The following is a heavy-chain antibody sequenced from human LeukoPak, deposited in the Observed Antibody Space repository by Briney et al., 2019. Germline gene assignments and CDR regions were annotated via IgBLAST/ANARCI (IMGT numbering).Heavy chain of an antibody. CDR2: IYTSGST. Sequence: PSETLSLTCTVSGGSISSYYWSWVRQPAGKGLEWIGRIYTSGSTNYNPSLKSRVTMSVDTSKNQFSLKLSSVTAADTAVYYCAREGYSSYYYYYYYMDVWGKGTTVTVSS. CDR3: AREGYSSYYYYYYYMDV. J-gene: IGHJ6*03. D-gene: IGHD6-13*01. V-gene: IGHV4-4*07. CDR1: GGSISSYY.